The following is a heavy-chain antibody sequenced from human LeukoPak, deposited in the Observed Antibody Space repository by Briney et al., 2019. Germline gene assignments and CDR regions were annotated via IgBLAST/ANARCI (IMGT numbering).Heavy chain of an antibody. CDR1: GFIFRNFA. D-gene: IGHD5-24*01. CDR2: VHGRT. CDR3: AKDQTGDGYNSI. Sequence: GGSLRLSCAASGFIFRNFAMSWVRQAPGKGLEWVSTVHGRTYYADSVKGRFTISRYDSRSTLYLQMDNLRAEDTAVYYCAKDQTGDGYNSIWGQGTLVTVSS. J-gene: IGHJ4*02. V-gene: IGHV3-23*01.